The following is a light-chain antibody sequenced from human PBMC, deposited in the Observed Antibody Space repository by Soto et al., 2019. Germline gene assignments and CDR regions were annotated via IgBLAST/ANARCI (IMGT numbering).Light chain of an antibody. Sequence: ALPMTPSPSSLSSSLRDRVTITFRASQGIRNDLGWYQQKPGKAPKLLIYHASNLQSGVPARFSGSGSGTDFTLTISSLQPEDFATYYCLQKYFYPFTFGPGTRWIS. CDR2: HAS. CDR1: QGIRND. CDR3: LQKYFYPFT. V-gene: IGKV1-6*01. J-gene: IGKJ3*01.